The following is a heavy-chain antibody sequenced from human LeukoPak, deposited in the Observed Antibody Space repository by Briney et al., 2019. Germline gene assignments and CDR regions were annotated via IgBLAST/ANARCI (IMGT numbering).Heavy chain of an antibody. J-gene: IGHJ4*02. CDR1: GGSISNSSYY. D-gene: IGHD4-11*01. V-gene: IGHV4-39*07. Sequence: SETLSFTCTVSGGSISNSSYYWGWIRQPPGKGLEWIGIIYYSGSTYYNPSLKSRVTISVDTSKNQFSLKRSSVTAADTAVYYCARERIPLYNNYYFDYWGQGTLVTVSS. CDR2: IYYSGST. CDR3: ARERIPLYNNYYFDY.